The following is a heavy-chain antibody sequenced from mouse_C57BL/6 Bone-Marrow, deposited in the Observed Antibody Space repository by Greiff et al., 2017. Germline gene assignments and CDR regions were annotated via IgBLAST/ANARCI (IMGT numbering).Heavy chain of an antibody. CDR1: GFTFSSYT. D-gene: IGHD2-3*01. Sequence: EVKLVESGGGLVKPGGSLKLSCAASGFTFSSYTMSWVRQTPEKRLEWVATISGGGGNTYYPDSVKGRFTISRDNAKNTLYLQMSSLRSEDTALYYCAREGDDGYYRYAMDYGGQGTSVTVSS. V-gene: IGHV5-9*01. CDR3: AREGDDGYYRYAMDY. J-gene: IGHJ4*01. CDR2: ISGGGGNT.